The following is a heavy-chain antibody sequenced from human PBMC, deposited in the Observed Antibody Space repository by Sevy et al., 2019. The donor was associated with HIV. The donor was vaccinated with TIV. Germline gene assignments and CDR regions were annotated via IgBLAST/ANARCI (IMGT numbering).Heavy chain of an antibody. CDR3: ARVHNPGDSKGAFDI. CDR1: GFTFSSYS. Sequence: GGSLRLSCAASGFTFSSYSMNWVRQAPGKGLEWVSSISSSSSYIYYADSVKGRFTISRDNAKNSLYLQMNSLRAEDTAGYYCARVHNPGDSKGAFDIWGQGTMVTVSS. CDR2: ISSSSSYI. V-gene: IGHV3-21*01. J-gene: IGHJ3*02. D-gene: IGHD4-17*01.